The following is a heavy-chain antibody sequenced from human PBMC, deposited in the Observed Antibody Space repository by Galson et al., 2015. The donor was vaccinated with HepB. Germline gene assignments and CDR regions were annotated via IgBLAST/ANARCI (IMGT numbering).Heavy chain of an antibody. D-gene: IGHD7-27*01. CDR3: ARGATQSLGY. V-gene: IGHV3-66*01. CDR1: GCSVRSNS. J-gene: IGHJ4*02. CDR2: TYTRTST. Sequence: SMRLSCAAYGCSVRSNSMSWVRQAPGTALVRVSLTYTRTSTNYADSVKGRFTISRDNSKNTLDLQMNSLRAEDTAVYYCARGATQSLGYWGQGTLVTVSS.